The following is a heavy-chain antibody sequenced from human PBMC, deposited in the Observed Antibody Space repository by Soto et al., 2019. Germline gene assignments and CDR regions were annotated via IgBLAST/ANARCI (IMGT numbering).Heavy chain of an antibody. J-gene: IGHJ1*01. CDR3: AKDPSDYGDYVIQYFQH. CDR2: ISYDGSNK. CDR1: GFTFSSYG. V-gene: IGHV3-30*18. D-gene: IGHD4-17*01. Sequence: GGSLRLSCAASGFTFSSYGMNWVRQAPGKGLEWVAVISYDGSNKYYADSVKGRFTISRDNSKNTLYLQMNSLRAEDTAVYYCAKDPSDYGDYVIQYFQHWGQGTLVTVSS.